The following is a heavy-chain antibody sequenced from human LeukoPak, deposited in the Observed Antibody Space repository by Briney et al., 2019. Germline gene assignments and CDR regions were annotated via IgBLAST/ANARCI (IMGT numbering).Heavy chain of an antibody. CDR3: ARRLGAGTTLGY. D-gene: IGHD1-1*01. Sequence: ASVKVSCMASGYTFTGYYIHWVRQAPGQGLERMGWINPNSGGTDYAQKFQGRVTMTRDTSTSTAYMELSRLTSDDTAVYYCARRLGAGTTLGYWGQGTLVTASS. V-gene: IGHV1-2*02. J-gene: IGHJ4*02. CDR2: INPNSGGT. CDR1: GYTFTGYY.